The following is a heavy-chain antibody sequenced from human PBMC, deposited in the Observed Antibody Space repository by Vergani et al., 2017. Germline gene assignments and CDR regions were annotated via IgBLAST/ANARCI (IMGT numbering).Heavy chain of an antibody. J-gene: IGHJ6*03. Sequence: QVQLVESGGNVVQSGTSLRLSCAASGFSFGSYGMHWVRQSPGKGLEWVAVISNDGGNKYYADSVKGRFTIYKDNTVDMLSLQMNSLRPDDTAVYYCASYYYSGSKSYCYYYMDVWGKGTTVTVSS. CDR3: ASYYYSGSKSYCYYYMDV. V-gene: IGHV3-30*03. CDR1: GFSFGSYG. CDR2: ISNDGGNK. D-gene: IGHD1-26*01.